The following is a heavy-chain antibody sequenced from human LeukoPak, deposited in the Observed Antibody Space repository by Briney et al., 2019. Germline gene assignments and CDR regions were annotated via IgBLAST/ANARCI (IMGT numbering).Heavy chain of an antibody. Sequence: PSETLSLTGTVSGGSISGYYWSWIRQPPGQGLEWIGYIYYSGSTNYNPSLKSRVTISVDTSKNHCSLKVSSVTAADTAVDYCSRDLGGALIDSSGQGTLVTASS. CDR2: IYYSGST. D-gene: IGHD3-16*01. V-gene: IGHV4-59*01. CDR3: SRDLGGALIDS. CDR1: GGSISGYY. J-gene: IGHJ4*02.